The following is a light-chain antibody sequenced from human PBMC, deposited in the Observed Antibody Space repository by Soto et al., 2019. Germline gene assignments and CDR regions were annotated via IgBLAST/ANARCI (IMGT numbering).Light chain of an antibody. Sequence: DIQRTQSPSTLSASVGDTVTVTCRASQSVSGWLAWYQQKPEKAPKLLIYDASSLESGVPSRFSGSVSGTEFTLTISSLQPDDFATYYCQQYKSYSTFGQGTKVDIK. CDR2: DAS. CDR1: QSVSGW. J-gene: IGKJ1*01. V-gene: IGKV1-5*01. CDR3: QQYKSYST.